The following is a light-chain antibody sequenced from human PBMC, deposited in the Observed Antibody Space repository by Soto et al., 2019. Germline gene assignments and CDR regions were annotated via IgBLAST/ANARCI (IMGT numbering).Light chain of an antibody. V-gene: IGKV3-20*01. J-gene: IGKJ2*01. Sequence: EIVLTQSPGTLSLSPGERATLSCRASQIFSSNYLAWYQQKPGQAPRLLIYGASSSATGIPDRFNGSGSGTDFTLTISRLEPEDFAVYYCQQYGSSPPYTFGQGTKLEIK. CDR2: GAS. CDR1: QIFSSNY. CDR3: QQYGSSPPYT.